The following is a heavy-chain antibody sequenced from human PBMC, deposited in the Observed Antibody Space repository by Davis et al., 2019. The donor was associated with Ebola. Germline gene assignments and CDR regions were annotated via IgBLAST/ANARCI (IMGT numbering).Heavy chain of an antibody. V-gene: IGHV3-48*04. J-gene: IGHJ5*02. Sequence: GESLKISCAASGFTFSSYSMSWIRQAPGKGLEWVSYISSSGSTIYYADSVKGRFTISRDNAKNSLYLQMNSLRAEDTAVYYCARSSYYYDSSGYDIWTTATDWFDPWGQGTLVTVSS. D-gene: IGHD3-22*01. CDR1: GFTFSSYS. CDR2: ISSSGSTI. CDR3: ARSSYYYDSSGYDIWTTATDWFDP.